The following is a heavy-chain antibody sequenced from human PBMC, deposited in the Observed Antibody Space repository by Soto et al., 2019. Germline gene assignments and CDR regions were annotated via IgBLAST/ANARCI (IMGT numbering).Heavy chain of an antibody. CDR2: IYYTGAI. CDR1: GDSISGSNYY. D-gene: IGHD3-3*01. V-gene: IGHV4-39*01. CDR3: ARGDYDLWNGYYFTYYAIDF. Sequence: SETLSLTCSVSGDSISGSNYYWGWIRQPPGKGLEWIGSIYYTGAIYYNPSLKSRLTISVDTSKNQFSLGLNSVTTADTAVYYCARGDYDLWNGYYFTYYAIDFWGQGATVTVSS. J-gene: IGHJ6*02.